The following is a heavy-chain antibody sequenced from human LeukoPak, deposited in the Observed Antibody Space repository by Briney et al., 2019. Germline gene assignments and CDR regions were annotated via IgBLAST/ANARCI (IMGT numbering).Heavy chain of an antibody. CDR2: IHHSGST. CDR1: GYSISSGYY. J-gene: IGHJ6*03. Sequence: SETLSLTCAVSGYSISSGYYWGWIRPPPGKGLEWIGSIHHSGSTYYNPSLKSRVTISVDTSKNQFSLKLSSVTAADTAVYYCARQDYYYYYMDVWGKGTTVTVSS. CDR3: ARQDYYYYYMDV. V-gene: IGHV4-38-2*01.